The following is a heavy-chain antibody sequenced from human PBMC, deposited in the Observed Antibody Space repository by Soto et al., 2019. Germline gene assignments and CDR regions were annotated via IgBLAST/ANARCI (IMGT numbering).Heavy chain of an antibody. D-gene: IGHD4-17*01. CDR2: IYYTGST. CDR1: GGSFSSGDYY. CDR3: ARIHFGDEPSYYYYGMDV. Sequence: PSETLSLTCTVSGGSFSSGDYYWSWVRRPPGKGLEWIGYIYYTGSTFNNPSLKSRVSISIYTSKTQFSLKLSSVTAADTAVYYCARIHFGDEPSYYYYGMDVWGQGTTVTVSS. V-gene: IGHV4-30-4*01. J-gene: IGHJ6*02.